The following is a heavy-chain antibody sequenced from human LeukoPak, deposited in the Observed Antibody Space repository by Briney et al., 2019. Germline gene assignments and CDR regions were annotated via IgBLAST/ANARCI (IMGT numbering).Heavy chain of an antibody. CDR3: AKAHYYDSSGSYRNNFDY. V-gene: IGHV3-23*01. Sequence: GGSLRLSCAASGFTFSSYAMSWVRQAPGKGLEWVSSITGSGGSTYYADSVKGRFTISRDNSKNTLSLQMNSLRAEDTAVYYCAKAHYYDSSGSYRNNFDYWGQGTLVTVSS. CDR2: ITGSGGST. CDR1: GFTFSSYA. D-gene: IGHD3-22*01. J-gene: IGHJ4*02.